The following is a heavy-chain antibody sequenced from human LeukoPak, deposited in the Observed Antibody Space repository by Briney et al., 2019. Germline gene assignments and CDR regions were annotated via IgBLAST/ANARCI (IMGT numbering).Heavy chain of an antibody. J-gene: IGHJ6*02. V-gene: IGHV3-23*01. Sequence: TGGSLRLSCAASGFTFDDYAMHWVRQAPGKGLEWVSAISGSGGSTYYADSVKGRFTISRDNSKNTLYLQMNSLRAEDTAVYYCAKEGSGSFYYYYGMDVWGQGTTVTVSS. CDR2: ISGSGGST. CDR1: GFTFDDYA. CDR3: AKEGSGSFYYYYGMDV. D-gene: IGHD3-10*01.